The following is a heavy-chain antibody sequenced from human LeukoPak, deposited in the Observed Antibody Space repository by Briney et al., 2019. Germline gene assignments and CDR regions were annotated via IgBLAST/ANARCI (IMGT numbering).Heavy chain of an antibody. J-gene: IGHJ6*03. V-gene: IGHV4-4*02. CDR2: IYHSGSI. Sequence: SETLSLTCAVSGGSISSSNWWSWVRQPPGKGLEWIGEIYHSGSINYNASLKSRVTISIDKSKNQFSLKLSSVTAADTAVYYCARETITTLGYYYYMDVWGKGTTVTISS. D-gene: IGHD3-3*01. CDR1: GGSISSSNW. CDR3: ARETITTLGYYYYMDV.